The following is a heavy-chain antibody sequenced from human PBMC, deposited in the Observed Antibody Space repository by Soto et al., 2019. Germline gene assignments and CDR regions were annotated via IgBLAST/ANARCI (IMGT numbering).Heavy chain of an antibody. CDR1: GFTFSSYA. J-gene: IGHJ3*02. Sequence: GGSLRLSCSASGFTFSSYAMHWVRQAPGKGLEYVSAICSNGGCTYYADSVKGRFTISRDNSKNTLYLQMSSLRAEDTAVYYCVKQDGYRYALAICGQGTMVPVSS. CDR3: VKQDGYRYALAI. D-gene: IGHD5-12*01. V-gene: IGHV3-64D*06. CDR2: ICSNGGCT.